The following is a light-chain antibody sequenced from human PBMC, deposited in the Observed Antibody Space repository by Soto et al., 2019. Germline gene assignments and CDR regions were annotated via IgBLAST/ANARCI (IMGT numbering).Light chain of an antibody. CDR3: QQSYSTQYT. CDR1: QSISSY. CDR2: AAS. V-gene: IGKV1-39*01. Sequence: DIPMTQSPSSLSASVGDRVTITCRASQSISSYLNWYQQKPGKAPKLLIYAASSLQSGVPSRFSGSGSGTDFTLTISSLQPEDFATYYCQQSYSTQYTFGQGTKLENK. J-gene: IGKJ2*01.